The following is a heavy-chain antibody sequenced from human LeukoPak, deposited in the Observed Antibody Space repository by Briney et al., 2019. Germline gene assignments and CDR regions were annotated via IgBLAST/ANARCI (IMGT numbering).Heavy chain of an antibody. CDR3: ARYPPNYYGSGSYDY. J-gene: IGHJ4*02. D-gene: IGHD3-10*01. CDR1: GFTFSSYW. Sequence: PGGSLRLSCAASGFTFSSYWMGWVRQAPGKGLEWVANIKQDGSEKYYVDSVKGRFTISRDNAKNSLYLQMNSLRAEDTAVYYCARYPPNYYGSGSYDYWSQGTLVTVSS. V-gene: IGHV3-7*01. CDR2: IKQDGSEK.